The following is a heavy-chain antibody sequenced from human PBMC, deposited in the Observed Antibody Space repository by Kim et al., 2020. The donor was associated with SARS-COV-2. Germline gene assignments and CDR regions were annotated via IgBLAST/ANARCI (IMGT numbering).Heavy chain of an antibody. CDR2: IYYSGSS. J-gene: IGHJ4*02. V-gene: IGHV4-59*01. D-gene: IGHD2-15*01. CDR3: VRVVSGGHSDS. CDR1: GASISSYY. Sequence: SETLSLTCTVSGASISSYYWTWIRQPPGKGLEWIGYIYYSGSSNYSPSLKSRVTMSLDTSENQFSLNLSSVTAADTAVYYCVRVVSGGHSDSWGQGIQVTVSS.